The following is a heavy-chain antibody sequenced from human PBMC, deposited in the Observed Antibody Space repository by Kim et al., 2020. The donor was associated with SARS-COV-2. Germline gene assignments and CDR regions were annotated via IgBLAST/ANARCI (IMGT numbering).Heavy chain of an antibody. V-gene: IGHV1-18*01. Sequence: ASVKVSCKASGYTFTSYGISWVRQAPGQGLEWMGWISAYNGNTNYAQKLQGRVTMTTDTSTSTAYMELRSLRSDDTAVYYCAREVAVAGLQLTYGMDVWGQGTTVTVSS. CDR3: AREVAVAGLQLTYGMDV. CDR2: ISAYNGNT. CDR1: GYTFTSYG. D-gene: IGHD6-19*01. J-gene: IGHJ6*02.